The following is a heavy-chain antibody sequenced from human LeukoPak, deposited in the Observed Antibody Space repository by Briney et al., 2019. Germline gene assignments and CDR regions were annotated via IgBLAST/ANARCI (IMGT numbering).Heavy chain of an antibody. Sequence: PSETLSLTCTVSGYSISSGHYWGWIRQPPGKGLEWIGSIYHSGSTYYNPSLKSRVTMSVDTSKNQFSLKLSSVTAADTAVYYCARDTDFDYWGQGTLVTVS. CDR1: GYSISSGHY. CDR3: ARDTDFDY. J-gene: IGHJ4*02. CDR2: IYHSGST. V-gene: IGHV4-38-2*02.